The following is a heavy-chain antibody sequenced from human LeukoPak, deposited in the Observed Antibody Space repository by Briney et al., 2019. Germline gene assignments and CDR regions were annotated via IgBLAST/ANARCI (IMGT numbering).Heavy chain of an antibody. CDR2: ISSSSSYI. J-gene: IGHJ4*02. Sequence: SGGSLRLSCAASGFTFSSYSMSWVRQAPGKGLEWVSSISSSSSYIYYADSVKGRFTISRDNAKNSLYLQMNSLRAEDTAVYYCARGITYYYGSGNIPPPDYWGQGTLVTVSS. D-gene: IGHD3-10*01. CDR1: GFTFSSYS. V-gene: IGHV3-21*01. CDR3: ARGITYYYGSGNIPPPDY.